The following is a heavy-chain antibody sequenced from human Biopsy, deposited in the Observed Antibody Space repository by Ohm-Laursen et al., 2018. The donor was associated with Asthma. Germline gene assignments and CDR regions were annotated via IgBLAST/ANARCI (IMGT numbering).Heavy chain of an antibody. D-gene: IGHD1-20*01. CDR3: ARAAITGIRGWFDP. Sequence: SVTLSLTCTVYGGYLTGHYWHWIRQPPGKGLEWLGEIDQSGYTNYNPSLKSRVTISADTTKNQFHLNLSSVTAADTAVYFCARAAITGIRGWFDPWGQGTQVTVSS. J-gene: IGHJ5*02. CDR1: GGYLTGHY. CDR2: IDQSGYT. V-gene: IGHV4-34*01.